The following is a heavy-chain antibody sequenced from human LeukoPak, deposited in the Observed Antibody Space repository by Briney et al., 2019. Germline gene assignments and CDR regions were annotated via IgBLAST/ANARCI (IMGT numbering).Heavy chain of an antibody. D-gene: IGHD6-13*01. CDR2: ISSSGSTI. CDR3: ARDRLDIAAAGVFDY. Sequence: GGSLRLSCAASGFIFSDYYMSWIRQAPGKGLEWVSYISSSGSTIYYADSVKGRFTISRDNAKNSLYLQMNSLRAEDTAVYYCARDRLDIAAAGVFDYWGQGTLVTVSS. J-gene: IGHJ4*02. V-gene: IGHV3-11*01. CDR1: GFIFSDYY.